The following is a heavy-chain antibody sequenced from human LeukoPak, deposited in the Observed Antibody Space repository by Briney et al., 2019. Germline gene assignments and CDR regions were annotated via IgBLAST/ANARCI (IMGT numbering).Heavy chain of an antibody. CDR1: GFTFSSYA. CDR2: ISTSSLYI. Sequence: PGGCLRLSCAASGFTFSSYAMNWVRQAPGKRLEWVSFISTSSLYIYYADLVKGRFTISRDNAKNSLFLQMNSLRAEDTAVYYCARTYYDILTGYNPYFDYWGQGILVTVSS. V-gene: IGHV3-21*01. J-gene: IGHJ4*02. CDR3: ARTYYDILTGYNPYFDY. D-gene: IGHD3-9*01.